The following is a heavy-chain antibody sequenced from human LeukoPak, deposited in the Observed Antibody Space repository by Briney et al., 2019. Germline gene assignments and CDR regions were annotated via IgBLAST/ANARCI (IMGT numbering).Heavy chain of an antibody. J-gene: IGHJ5*02. D-gene: IGHD2-2*02. CDR1: GSSISSSSYY. V-gene: IGHV4-39*01. Sequence: SETLSLTCTVSGSSISSSSYYWGWTRQPPGKGLEWIGSIYYSGSTYYNPSLKSRVTISVDTSKNQFSLKLSSVTAADTAVYYCARQGLVPAAIRHGFDPWGQGTLVTVSS. CDR3: ARQGLVPAAIRHGFDP. CDR2: IYYSGST.